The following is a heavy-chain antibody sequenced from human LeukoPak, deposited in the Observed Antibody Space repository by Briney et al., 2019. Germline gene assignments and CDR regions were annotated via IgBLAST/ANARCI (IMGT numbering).Heavy chain of an antibody. CDR3: ARSPYDYVWGSYRILDY. CDR2: INHSGST. CDR1: GGSFSGYY. Sequence: SETLSLTCAVYGGSFSGYYWSWIRQPPGKGLEWIGEINHSGSTNYNPSLKSRVTISVDTSKNQFSLKLSSVTAADTAVYYCARSPYDYVWGSYRILDYWGQGTLVTVSS. J-gene: IGHJ4*02. V-gene: IGHV4-34*01. D-gene: IGHD3-16*02.